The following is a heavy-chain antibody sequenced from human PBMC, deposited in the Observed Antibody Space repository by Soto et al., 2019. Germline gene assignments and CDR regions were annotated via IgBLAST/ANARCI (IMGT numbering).Heavy chain of an antibody. CDR3: ARDPNCSLTFHYYGMDV. CDR2: INPDTGST. J-gene: IGHJ6*02. CDR1: GYTFTTYY. V-gene: IGHV1-46*01. D-gene: IGHD1-1*01. Sequence: QVQLVQSGAEVKKPGASVKISCKASGYTFTTYYLHWVRQAPGQGLEWMGIINPDTGSTSSAQNFRGRVSVTRDTSTSTVYMELYSLSSEDTAVYYCARDPNCSLTFHYYGMDVWGQGTTVTVSS.